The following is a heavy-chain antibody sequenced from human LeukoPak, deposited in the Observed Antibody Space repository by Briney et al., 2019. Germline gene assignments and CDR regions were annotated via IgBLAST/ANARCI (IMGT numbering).Heavy chain of an antibody. CDR1: GGFISNYY. Sequence: SETLSLTCSLSGGFISNYYWRWLLQPAGKGLEWMGRISTSGNTNYTPSRKSRVTMSVDTSKKQFFLSLNAVTSAHTAVYYCARDSGYYDFWSGYLDYWGQGTLVTVSS. CDR2: ISTSGNT. J-gene: IGHJ4*02. V-gene: IGHV4-4*07. D-gene: IGHD3-3*01. CDR3: ARDSGYYDFWSGYLDY.